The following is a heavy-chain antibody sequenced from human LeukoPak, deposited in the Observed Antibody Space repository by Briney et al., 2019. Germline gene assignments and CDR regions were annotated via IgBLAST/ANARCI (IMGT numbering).Heavy chain of an antibody. J-gene: IGHJ6*02. D-gene: IGHD4-17*01. V-gene: IGHV4-39*01. CDR2: IYYSGNT. CDR3: ARQDTLTHYYVMDV. Sequence: PSETLSLTCTVSGGSISSRDNYWGWFRRPPGKGLEWIGSIYYSGNTYYNPSLESRVTISVDTSKNHFSLKVSSATAADTAVYYCARQDTLTHYYVMDVWGQGTTVTVSS. CDR1: GGSISSRDNY.